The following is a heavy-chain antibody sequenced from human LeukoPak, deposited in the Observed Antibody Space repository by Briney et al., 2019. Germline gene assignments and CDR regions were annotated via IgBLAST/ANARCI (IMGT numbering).Heavy chain of an antibody. CDR2: INSDGSST. D-gene: IGHD5-18*01. J-gene: IGHJ4*02. CDR1: GFTFNTYG. Sequence: GGSLRLSCAASGFTFNTYGMTWVRQAPGKGLVWVSRINSDGSSTSYADSVKGRFTISRDNAKNTLYLQMNSLRAEDTAVYYCARAASLYSPPDYWGQGTLVTVSS. V-gene: IGHV3-74*01. CDR3: ARAASLYSPPDY.